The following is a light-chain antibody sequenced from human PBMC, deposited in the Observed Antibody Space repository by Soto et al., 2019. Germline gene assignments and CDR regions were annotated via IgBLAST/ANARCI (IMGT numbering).Light chain of an antibody. CDR1: TDDIGLYSF. CDR2: QAS. V-gene: IGLV2-14*01. Sequence: SALTQPASLSGSPGQSITISCTGTTDDIGLYSFVSWYEQHPGKAPKLIIYQASHRPSGVSDRFSGSKSGTTASLTISGLQPEDEADYYCSSFTADTTVVFGGGTKVTVL. J-gene: IGLJ2*01. CDR3: SSFTADTTVV.